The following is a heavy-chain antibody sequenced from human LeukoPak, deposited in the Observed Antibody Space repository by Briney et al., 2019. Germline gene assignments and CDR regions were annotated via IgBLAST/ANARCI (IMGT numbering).Heavy chain of an antibody. D-gene: IGHD5-24*01. CDR3: ARGDGYNFFDY. CDR1: GFGFSVLT. Sequence: GGSLRLSCAASGFGFSVLTMNWVRQAPGKGLEWVSVFYVGGATYYADSVKGRFTISRDNSENTLYLQMKSLRAEDTAVYYCARGDGYNFFDYWGQGTLVTVSS. V-gene: IGHV3-53*01. CDR2: FYVGGAT. J-gene: IGHJ4*02.